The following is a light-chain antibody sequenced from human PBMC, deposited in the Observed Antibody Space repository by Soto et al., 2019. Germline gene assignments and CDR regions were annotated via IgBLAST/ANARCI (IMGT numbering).Light chain of an antibody. CDR2: DVS. Sequence: QSALTQSASVSGSPGQSITISCTGTSSDVGGYNYVSWHQQHPGTAPKLMLYDVSNRPSGVSNRFSASKSGNTASLTISGLQADDEADYYCSSYTSSNTLVFGGGTKVTVL. CDR3: SSYTSSNTLV. V-gene: IGLV2-14*03. CDR1: SSDVGGYNY. J-gene: IGLJ2*01.